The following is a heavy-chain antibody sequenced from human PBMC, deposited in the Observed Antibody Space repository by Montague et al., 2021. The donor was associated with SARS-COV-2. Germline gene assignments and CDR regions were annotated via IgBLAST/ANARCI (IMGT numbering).Heavy chain of an antibody. D-gene: IGHD3-10*01. J-gene: IGHJ4*02. CDR1: RFTFSTYA. V-gene: IGHV3-23*01. CDR3: LNYHGSGSYGDF. Sequence: PLRLSCAASRFTFSTYAMTWVRQAPGKGLEWVSSISASGVRTHYPDSVKGRFTISRDNSKNTLYLQMSSLRAEDTAVYFCLNYHGSGSYGDFWGQGTLVTVSP. CDR2: ISASGVRT.